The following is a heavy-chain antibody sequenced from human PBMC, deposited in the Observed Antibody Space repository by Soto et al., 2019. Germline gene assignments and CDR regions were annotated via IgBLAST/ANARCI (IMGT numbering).Heavy chain of an antibody. D-gene: IGHD1-26*01. CDR1: GGTFSSYA. CDR3: ARDPQKVGDTQKYFQL. CDR2: IIPIFVTA. V-gene: IGHV1-69*01. Sequence: QVQLVQSGAEVKKPGSSVKVSCKASGGTFSSYAISWVRQAPGQGLEWMGGIIPIFVTANYAQKFQGRVTINADEATSTAYMELSSLRSADTAVYYCARDPQKVGDTQKYFQLWGQGTLVTFAS. J-gene: IGHJ1*01.